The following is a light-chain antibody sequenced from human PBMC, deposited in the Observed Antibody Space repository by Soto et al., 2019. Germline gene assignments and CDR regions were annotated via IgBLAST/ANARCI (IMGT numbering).Light chain of an antibody. J-gene: IGKJ1*01. Sequence: DIVMTQTPLSSRVTLGHPASISCRSSQSLVHSDGNTYFNWLHQRPGHPPRLLLYKISNRFFGVPDRFSGSGAGTHFTLTINRVEAEDVGVYYCMQATQPTWTFGQGTKVEIK. CDR1: QSLVHSDGNTY. CDR2: KIS. CDR3: MQATQPTWT. V-gene: IGKV2-24*01.